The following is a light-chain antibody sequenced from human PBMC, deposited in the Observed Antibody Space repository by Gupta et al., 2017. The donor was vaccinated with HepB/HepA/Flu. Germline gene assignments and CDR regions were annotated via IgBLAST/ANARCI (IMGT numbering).Light chain of an antibody. Sequence: SYVLTQPPSVSVAPGETPRITCGGNNIGGKSVHWHQQKPGQAPVLVISYDSDRPSGIPERFSGSNSGNTATLTISRVEAGDEADYYCQVWDSSSDHPVFGGGTTLTVL. CDR2: YDS. V-gene: IGLV3-21*04. CDR3: QVWDSSSDHPV. CDR1: NIGGKS. J-gene: IGLJ3*02.